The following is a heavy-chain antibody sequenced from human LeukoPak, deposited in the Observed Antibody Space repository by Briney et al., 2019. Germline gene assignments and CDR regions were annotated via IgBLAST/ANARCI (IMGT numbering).Heavy chain of an antibody. D-gene: IGHD5/OR15-5a*01. J-gene: IGHJ6*02. CDR3: AKDRSTYYYYYGMDV. CDR1: GFTFSTYA. V-gene: IGHV3-23*01. Sequence: PGGSLRLSCAASGFTFSTYAMSWVRQAPGKGLEWVSGISGSGGSTNYADSVKGRSTISRDNSKNTLYMQVNSLRAEDTAVYYCAKDRSTYYYYYGMDVWGQGTTVTVSS. CDR2: ISGSGGST.